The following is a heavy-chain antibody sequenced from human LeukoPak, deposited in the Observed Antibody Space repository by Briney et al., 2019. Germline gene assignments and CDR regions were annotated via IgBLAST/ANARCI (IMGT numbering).Heavy chain of an antibody. V-gene: IGHV3-7*01. J-gene: IGHJ6*03. CDR2: IKQDGSEK. CDR1: GFTFSSYW. D-gene: IGHD1-26*01. CDR3: ARDRVGTTSDYHYYMDV. Sequence: PGGSLRLSCAASGFTFSSYWMSWVRQAPGKGLEWVANIKQDGSEKYYVDSVKGRFTISRDNAKNSLYLQMNSLRAEDTAVYYCARDRVGTTSDYHYYMDVWGKGTTVTVSS.